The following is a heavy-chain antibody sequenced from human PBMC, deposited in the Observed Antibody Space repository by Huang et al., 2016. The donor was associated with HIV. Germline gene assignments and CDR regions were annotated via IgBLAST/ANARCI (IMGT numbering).Heavy chain of an antibody. CDR3: ARDWSFGSSTSPAD. V-gene: IGHV1-2*02. CDR2: INPKRGGT. Sequence: QVQLVQSGAEVKNPGASVRVSCKASGYTFTDSNFSWVRQAPGQGIGWMGWINPKRGGTIYAQRFQGRITMTRDTTISTVHMDLRRIQSDDTAVYFCARDWSFGSSTSPADWGQGTLVTVSS. CDR1: GYTFTDSN. J-gene: IGHJ4*02. D-gene: IGHD6-6*01.